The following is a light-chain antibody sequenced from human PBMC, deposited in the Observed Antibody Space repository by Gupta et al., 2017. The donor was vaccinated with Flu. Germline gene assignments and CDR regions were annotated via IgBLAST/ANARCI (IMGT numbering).Light chain of an antibody. CDR1: SLRSYY. V-gene: IGLV3-19*01. Sequence: SSELTQDPAVTVALGQTVRITCQGDSLRSYYASWYQQTPGQAPVLVIYGENKRPSGIPDRCSGSRSGNTASLTITGAQAEEEADYYCNSRDSRGNNLWVFGGGTKLTVL. CDR3: NSRDSRGNNLWV. J-gene: IGLJ3*02. CDR2: GEN.